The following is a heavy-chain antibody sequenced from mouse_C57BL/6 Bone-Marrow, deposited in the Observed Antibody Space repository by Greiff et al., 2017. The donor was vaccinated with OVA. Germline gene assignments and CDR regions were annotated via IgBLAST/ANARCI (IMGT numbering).Heavy chain of an antibody. V-gene: IGHV5-4*01. D-gene: IGHD1-1*01. Sequence: DVMLVESGGGLVKPGGSLKLSCAASGFTFSSYAMSWVRQTPEKRLEWVATISDGGSYTYYPDNVKGRFTISRDNAKNNLYLQMSHLKSEDTAMYYCAREGITPYWGQGTTLTVSS. CDR3: AREGITPY. CDR2: ISDGGSYT. CDR1: GFTFSSYA. J-gene: IGHJ2*01.